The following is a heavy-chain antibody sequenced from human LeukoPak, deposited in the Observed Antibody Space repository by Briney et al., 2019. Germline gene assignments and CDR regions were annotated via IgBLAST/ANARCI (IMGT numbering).Heavy chain of an antibody. CDR3: ARELLWAFDY. V-gene: IGHV3-7*01. CDR2: IKQDGVDK. D-gene: IGHD2-21*01. CDR1: GFTLSNYW. Sequence: HPGGSLRLSCEASGFTLSNYWMSWVRQAPGKGLEWVANIKQDGVDKYYVDSVKGRFTISRDNAKNSLFLQMNSLRAEDTAVYYCARELLWAFDYWGQGTLVTVSS. J-gene: IGHJ4*02.